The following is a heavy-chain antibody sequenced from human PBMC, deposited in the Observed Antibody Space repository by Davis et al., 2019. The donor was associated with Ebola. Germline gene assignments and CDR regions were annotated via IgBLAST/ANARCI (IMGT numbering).Heavy chain of an antibody. CDR1: GFTFSSYA. D-gene: IGHD6-19*01. CDR2: INDSGRSS. J-gene: IGHJ3*02. V-gene: IGHV3-23*01. Sequence: GESLKISCAASGFTFSSYAMDWVRQAPGKGLEWVSSINDSGRSSYYADSVKGRLTIARDNAKNMLYLQMNSLRAEDTAVYYCARGPTVAGTGNAIDIWGQGTMVTVSS. CDR3: ARGPTVAGTGNAIDI.